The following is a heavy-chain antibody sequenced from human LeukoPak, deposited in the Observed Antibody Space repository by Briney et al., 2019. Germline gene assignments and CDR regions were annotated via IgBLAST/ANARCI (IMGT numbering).Heavy chain of an antibody. CDR3: AKLPQLYSSGWSFDY. D-gene: IGHD6-19*01. Sequence: GGSLTLSCAPSGFTLSSYGMHWVRQAPGKGLEWVAFVRYDGSNKYYADSVKGRFTISRDNSKNTLYLQMNSLRAEDTAVYYCAKLPQLYSSGWSFDYWGQGTLVTVSS. CDR1: GFTLSSYG. J-gene: IGHJ4*02. CDR2: VRYDGSNK. V-gene: IGHV3-30*02.